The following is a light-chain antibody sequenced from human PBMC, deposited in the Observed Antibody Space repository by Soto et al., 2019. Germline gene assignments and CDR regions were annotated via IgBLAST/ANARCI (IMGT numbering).Light chain of an antibody. CDR2: DDS. J-gene: IGKJ2*01. V-gene: IGKV1-5*01. Sequence: DFHMTQSPSTLSASVGDRVTITCRTSQSVYSWLAWYQQKPGKAPKLLIFDDSILQSGVPSRFNGSASGTEFALTISSLQPDDFATYYGQHYGGLYSFGQGTKLEIK. CDR3: QHYGGLYS. CDR1: QSVYSW.